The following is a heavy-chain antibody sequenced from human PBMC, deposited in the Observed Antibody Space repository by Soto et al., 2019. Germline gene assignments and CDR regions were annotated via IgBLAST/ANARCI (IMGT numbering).Heavy chain of an antibody. CDR1: GGSISSGGYS. D-gene: IGHD2-15*01. CDR2: IYHSGST. V-gene: IGHV4-30-2*01. CDR3: ARAPAYCSGGSCYVGAFDI. J-gene: IGHJ3*02. Sequence: QLQLQESGSGLVKPSQTLSLTCAVSGGSISSGGYSWSWIRQPPGKGLEWIGYIYHSGSTYYNPSLKSRLTISVDRSKNQFSLKLSSVTAADTAVYYCARAPAYCSGGSCYVGAFDIWGQGTMVTVSS.